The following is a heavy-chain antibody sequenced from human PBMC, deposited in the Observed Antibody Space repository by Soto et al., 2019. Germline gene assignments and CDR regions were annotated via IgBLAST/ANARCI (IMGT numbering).Heavy chain of an antibody. CDR3: ARVGAGSWNYHYFDY. CDR2: IKSKTDGGTT. Sequence: GGSLRLSCAASGFTFSNAWMSWVRQAPGKGLEWVGRIKSKTDGGTTDYAAPVKGRFTISRDDSKNTLYLQMNSLKTEDTAVYYCARVGAGSWNYHYFDYWGQGTLVTVSS. CDR1: GFTFSNAW. J-gene: IGHJ4*02. V-gene: IGHV3-15*01. D-gene: IGHD1-7*01.